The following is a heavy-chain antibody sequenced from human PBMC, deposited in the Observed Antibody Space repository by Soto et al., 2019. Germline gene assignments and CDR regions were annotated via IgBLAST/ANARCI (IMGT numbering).Heavy chain of an antibody. J-gene: IGHJ6*03. V-gene: IGHV1-24*01. Sequence: EASVKVSCKVSGYTLTELSMHWVRQAPGKGLEWMGGFDPEDGETIYAQKFQGRVTMTEDTSTDTAYMELSSLRSEDTAVYYCARGPREPMDIVATLREDMDVWGKGTTVPVSS. D-gene: IGHD5-12*01. CDR2: FDPEDGET. CDR3: ARGPREPMDIVATLREDMDV. CDR1: GYTLTELS.